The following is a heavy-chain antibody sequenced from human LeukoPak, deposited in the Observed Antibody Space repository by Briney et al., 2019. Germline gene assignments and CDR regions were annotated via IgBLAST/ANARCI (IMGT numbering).Heavy chain of an antibody. D-gene: IGHD4-11*01. CDR1: GSRFSTYW. V-gene: IGHV5-51*01. CDR2: IYPGDSDT. CDR3: AKMWTVTTGFDY. J-gene: IGHJ4*02. Sequence: GASLKISFKGSGSRFSTYWIGWVRRMPGKGLEWMGIIYPGDSDTRYSPSFKGQVTISADKSISTAYLQRSSLKASDTAMYYCAKMWTVTTGFDYWGQGTLVTVSS.